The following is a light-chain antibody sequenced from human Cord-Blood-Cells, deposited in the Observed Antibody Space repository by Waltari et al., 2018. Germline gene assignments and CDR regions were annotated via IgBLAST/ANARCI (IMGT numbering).Light chain of an antibody. CDR3: NSRDNSGNHWV. Sequence: SSALTQDAAVSGSFGPTVRIKCQCHSLGSSYANRYQQKPGQAPVLVIYGKNNRPSVIPDRFSGSSAGNTASLTITGAQAEDEADYYCNSRDNSGNHWVFGGGTKLTVL. V-gene: IGLV3-19*01. J-gene: IGLJ3*02. CDR2: GKN. CDR1: SLGSSY.